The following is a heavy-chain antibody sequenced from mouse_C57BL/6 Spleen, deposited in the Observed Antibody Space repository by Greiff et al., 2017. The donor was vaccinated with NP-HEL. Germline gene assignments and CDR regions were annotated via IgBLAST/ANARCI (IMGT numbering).Heavy chain of an antibody. J-gene: IGHJ1*03. D-gene: IGHD1-1*01. CDR2: IYPGDGDT. Sequence: SGAELVKPGASVKISCKASGYAFSSYWMNWVKQRPGKGLAWIGQIYPGDGDTNYNGKFKGKATLTADKSSSTAYMQLSSLTSEDSAVYFCARDGITTAHWYFDVWGTGTTVTVSS. CDR3: ARDGITTAHWYFDV. CDR1: GYAFSSYW. V-gene: IGHV1-80*01.